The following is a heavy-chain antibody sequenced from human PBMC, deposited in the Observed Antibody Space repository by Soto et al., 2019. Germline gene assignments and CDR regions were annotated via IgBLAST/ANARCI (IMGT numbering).Heavy chain of an antibody. CDR2: LNGSGGST. D-gene: IGHD1-1*01. V-gene: IGHV3-23*01. CDR3: ARGFSAGTGTPPDF. J-gene: IGHJ4*02. CDR1: GFTFSNYA. Sequence: EVQLSESGGGLVQPGGSLRLSCAASGFTFSNYAMTWVRQAPGKGLEWVSGLNGSGGSTSSADSVKGRFAISRDNSKNTRYLQMNNLRDEDTAVYYCARGFSAGTGTPPDFWGQGTLVTVAS.